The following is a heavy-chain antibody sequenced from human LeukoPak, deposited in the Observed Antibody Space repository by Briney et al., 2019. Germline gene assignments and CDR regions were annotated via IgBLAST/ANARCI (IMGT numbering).Heavy chain of an antibody. CDR1: GYKFTTDY. CDR2: IYPDDSEI. D-gene: IGHD2-15*01. Sequence: GESLNISCKGSGYKFTTDYIGWVRQMPGKGLEWMGIIYPDDSEIKYSPSFKGQVTMSVDKSITTAFLQWSSLKASDTAMYYCARQAYATRFDAFDIWGQGTMVTVSS. J-gene: IGHJ3*02. V-gene: IGHV5-51*01. CDR3: ARQAYATRFDAFDI.